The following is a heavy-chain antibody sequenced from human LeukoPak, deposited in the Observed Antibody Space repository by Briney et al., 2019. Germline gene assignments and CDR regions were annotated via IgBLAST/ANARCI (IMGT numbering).Heavy chain of an antibody. Sequence: GASVKVSCKASGYTFTSYGITWVRQAPGQGLEWMGWISAYNGNTHYAQKLQGRVTMTTDTSTSTVYMELRSLRSDDTAVYYCARFSFRSGKNAFDIWGQGTMVTVSS. CDR2: ISAYNGNT. D-gene: IGHD3-3*01. J-gene: IGHJ3*02. CDR1: GYTFTSYG. CDR3: ARFSFRSGKNAFDI. V-gene: IGHV1-18*01.